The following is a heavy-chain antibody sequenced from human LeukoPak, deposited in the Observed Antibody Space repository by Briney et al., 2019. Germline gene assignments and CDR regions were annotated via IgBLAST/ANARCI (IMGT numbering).Heavy chain of an antibody. D-gene: IGHD3-22*01. CDR1: GFTFSGSA. CDR2: IKNKSNNYAT. Sequence: GGSLRLSCAASGFTFSGSAMHWVRQASGKGLEWVGRIKNKSNNYATAYAASVKGRFTISRDDSNNTVYLEMNSLKTEDTALYYCTRPYFRGDYQDSSGLGFDYWGQGTLVTVSS. V-gene: IGHV3-73*01. CDR3: TRPYFRGDYQDSSGLGFDY. J-gene: IGHJ4*02.